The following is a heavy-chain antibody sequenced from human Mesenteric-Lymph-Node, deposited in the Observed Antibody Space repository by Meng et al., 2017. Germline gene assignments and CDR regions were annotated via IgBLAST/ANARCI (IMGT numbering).Heavy chain of an antibody. Sequence: QVHLQESVPGPVKPSGTLSLTRTVSGGSVSSNNWGSWIRQPPGKGLEWIGDIYHSGRTNYNPSLKSRVTISLDKSQNLFSLNLTSVTAADTAVYYCASLVTGDGRDHSDYWGQGILVTVSS. CDR3: ASLVTGDGRDHSDY. CDR1: GGSVSSNNW. V-gene: IGHV4-4*02. CDR2: IYHSGRT. J-gene: IGHJ4*02. D-gene: IGHD2-8*02.